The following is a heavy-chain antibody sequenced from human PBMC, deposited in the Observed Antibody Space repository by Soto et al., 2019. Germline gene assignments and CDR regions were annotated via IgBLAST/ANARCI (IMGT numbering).Heavy chain of an antibody. CDR2: ISAYTGNT. V-gene: IGHV1-18*01. D-gene: IGHD6-13*01. CDR3: ARDLGAAAGSYSYYGMDV. CDR1: GYTFTSFG. Sequence: AAVKVSCKASGYTFTSFGLRGVREAPGQGLEWMGWISAYTGNTNYAQKRQGRVTMTTDTSTSTAYRERRSLRSDDTAVYYCARDLGAAAGSYSYYGMDVWGQGTTVTVSS. J-gene: IGHJ6*02.